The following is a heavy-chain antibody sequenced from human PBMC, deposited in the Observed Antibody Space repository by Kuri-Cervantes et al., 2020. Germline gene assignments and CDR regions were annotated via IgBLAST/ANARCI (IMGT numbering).Heavy chain of an antibody. CDR1: GGSINSRSFC. CDR3: ARCNADYGDFDY. CDR2: HSHSGNT. J-gene: IGHJ4*02. Sequence: SETLSLTCTVSGGSINSRSFCWGWIRQPAGKGLEWIGSHSHSGNTNYNPSLKSRVTISADTSKNQFSLNLRSATAADTAVYYCARCNADYGDFDYWGQGTLVTVSS. D-gene: IGHD3-16*01. V-gene: IGHV4-39*01.